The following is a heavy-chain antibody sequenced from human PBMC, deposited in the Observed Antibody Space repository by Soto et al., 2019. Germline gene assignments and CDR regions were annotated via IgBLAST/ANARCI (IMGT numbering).Heavy chain of an antibody. CDR3: AREGPLSSGDKTYYYYGMDV. J-gene: IGHJ6*02. CDR2: ISSSGSTI. V-gene: IGHV3-48*03. D-gene: IGHD4-17*01. Sequence: EVQLVESGGGLVQPGGSLRLSCAASGFTFSSYEMNWVRQAPGKGLEWVSYISSSGSTIYYADSVKGRFTISRDNAKNSLYLQMNSLRAEDTAVYYCAREGPLSSGDKTYYYYGMDVWGQGTTVTVSS. CDR1: GFTFSSYE.